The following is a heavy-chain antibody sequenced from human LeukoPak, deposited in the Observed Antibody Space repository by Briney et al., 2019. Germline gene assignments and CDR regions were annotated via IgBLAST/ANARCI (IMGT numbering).Heavy chain of an antibody. J-gene: IGHJ6*03. D-gene: IGHD6-13*01. CDR1: GGSISSSSYY. Sequence: SETLSLTCTVSGGSISSSSYYWGWIRQPPGKGLEWIGSIYYSGSTYYNPSLKSRVTISVDTSKNQFSLKLSSVTAADTAVYHCARGRDSSSWYGVYYYYYYMDVWGKGTTVTISS. V-gene: IGHV4-39*01. CDR2: IYYSGST. CDR3: ARGRDSSSWYGVYYYYYYMDV.